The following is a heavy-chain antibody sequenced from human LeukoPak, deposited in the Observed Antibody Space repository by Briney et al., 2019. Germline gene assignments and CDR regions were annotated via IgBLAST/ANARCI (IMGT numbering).Heavy chain of an antibody. CDR1: GFTFSDYY. CDR2: ISSSSSYT. CDR3: ARDEEFDSSGYYSNGFDY. V-gene: IGHV3-11*06. D-gene: IGHD3-22*01. Sequence: PGGSLRLSCAASGFTFSDYYMSWIRQAPGKGLEWVSYISSSSSYTNYADSVKGRFTISRDNAKNSLYLQMNRLRAEDTAVYYCARDEEFDSSGYYSNGFDYWGQGTLVTVSS. J-gene: IGHJ4*02.